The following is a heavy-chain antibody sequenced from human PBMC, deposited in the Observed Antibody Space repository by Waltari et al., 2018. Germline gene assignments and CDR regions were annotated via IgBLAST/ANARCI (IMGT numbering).Heavy chain of an antibody. J-gene: IGHJ2*01. Sequence: EGQLLESGGGLVQPGGSLRLPCASAGFSFSDYAMGWVRQTPGKGLEWVSTISGNGETTYYADSVKGRFTISRDSSKNTLYLQMSSLGAADTAMYYCAKEGPTNGDYWHFDLWGRGTLVAVSS. V-gene: IGHV3-23*01. D-gene: IGHD7-27*01. CDR3: AKEGPTNGDYWHFDL. CDR1: GFSFSDYA. CDR2: ISGNGETT.